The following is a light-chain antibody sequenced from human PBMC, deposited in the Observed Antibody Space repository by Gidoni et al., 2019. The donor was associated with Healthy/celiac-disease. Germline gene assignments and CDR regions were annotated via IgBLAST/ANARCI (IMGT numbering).Light chain of an antibody. Sequence: DIVLTQSPATLSLSPGESATLSCRASQSISSYLAWYQQKPGQAPRLLIYDASNRATGIPARFSGSGSGTDFTLTISSLEPEDFAVYYCQQRSNWPTFGPGTKVDIK. CDR3: QQRSNWPT. CDR2: DAS. V-gene: IGKV3-11*01. CDR1: QSISSY. J-gene: IGKJ3*01.